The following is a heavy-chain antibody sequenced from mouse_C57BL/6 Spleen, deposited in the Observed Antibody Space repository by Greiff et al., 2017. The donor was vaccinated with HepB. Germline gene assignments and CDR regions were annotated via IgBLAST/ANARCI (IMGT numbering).Heavy chain of an antibody. J-gene: IGHJ4*01. Sequence: EVNLVESGGGLVKPGGSLKLSCAASGFTFSDYGMHWVRQAPEKGLEWVAYISSGSSTIYYADTVKGRFTISRDNAKNTLFLQMTSLRSEDTAMYYCARGISGGAMDYWGQGTSVTVSS. CDR1: GFTFSDYG. CDR2: ISSGSSTI. CDR3: ARGISGGAMDY. D-gene: IGHD6-2*01. V-gene: IGHV5-17*01.